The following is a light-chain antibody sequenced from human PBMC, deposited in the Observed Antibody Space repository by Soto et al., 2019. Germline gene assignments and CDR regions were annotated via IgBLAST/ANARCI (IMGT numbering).Light chain of an antibody. V-gene: IGLV2-14*01. Sequence: QSALTQPASVSGSPGQSITISCTGTSSDVGSYNYVSWYQQHPGKAPKLMIYEVSDRPSGISSRFSGSKSGNTASLTISGLQTEDEADYSCSSYTSSSALVGTGTKVTVL. CDR1: SSDVGSYNY. CDR3: SSYTSSSAL. CDR2: EVS. J-gene: IGLJ1*01.